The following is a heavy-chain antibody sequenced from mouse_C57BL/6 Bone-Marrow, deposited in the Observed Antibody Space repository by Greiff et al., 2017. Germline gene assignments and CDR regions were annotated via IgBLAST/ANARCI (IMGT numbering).Heavy chain of an antibody. CDR3: CTWDYYCSFSDY. V-gene: IGHV1-4*01. CDR2: INPSSGYT. Sequence: VQLQQSGAELARPGASVKMSCKASGYTFTSYTMHWVKQRPGQGLEWIGYINPSSGYTKYNQKFKDKATLTADKSSSTAYMQLSSLTSEYSAVYYCCTWDYYCSFSDYWGQGTTLTVSS. CDR1: GYTFTSYT. D-gene: IGHD2-1*01. J-gene: IGHJ2*01.